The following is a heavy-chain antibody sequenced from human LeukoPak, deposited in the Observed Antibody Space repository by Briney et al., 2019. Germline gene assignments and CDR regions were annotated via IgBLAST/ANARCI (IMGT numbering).Heavy chain of an antibody. CDR1: GFTFSSYA. D-gene: IGHD3-22*01. Sequence: GGSLRLSCAASGFTFSSYAMSWVRQAPGKGLEWVSAISGSGGNTYYADSVKGRFTISRDNSKNTLYLQMNSLRTEDTALYYCAKAIDYYDSSGNGMDVWGQGTTVTVSS. CDR3: AKAIDYYDSSGNGMDV. J-gene: IGHJ6*02. V-gene: IGHV3-23*01. CDR2: ISGSGGNT.